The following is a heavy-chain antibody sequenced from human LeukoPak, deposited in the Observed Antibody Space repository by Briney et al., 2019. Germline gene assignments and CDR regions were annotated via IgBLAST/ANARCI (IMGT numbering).Heavy chain of an antibody. Sequence: GGSLRLSCAASGFTFSSCAMSWVRQAPGKGLEWVSVIYSGGSTYYADSVKGRFTISRDNSKNTLYLQMNSLRAEDTAVYYCARDQTTVTTLGYGMDVWGQGTTVTVSS. CDR2: IYSGGST. V-gene: IGHV3-66*01. D-gene: IGHD4-11*01. CDR1: GFTFSSCA. CDR3: ARDQTTVTTLGYGMDV. J-gene: IGHJ6*02.